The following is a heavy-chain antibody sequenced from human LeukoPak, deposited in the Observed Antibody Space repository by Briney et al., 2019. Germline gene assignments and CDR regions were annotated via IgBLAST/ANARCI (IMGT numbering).Heavy chain of an antibody. J-gene: IGHJ3*02. CDR2: ISGSGGST. D-gene: IGHD3-22*01. V-gene: IGHV3-23*01. Sequence: GGSLRLSCAASGFTFSSYAMSWVRQAPGKGLEWVSAISGSGGSTYYADSVKGRFTTSRDNSKNTLYLQMNSLRAEDTAVYYCAKSLDYYDSSGPGDAFDIWGQGTMVTVSS. CDR3: AKSLDYYDSSGPGDAFDI. CDR1: GFTFSSYA.